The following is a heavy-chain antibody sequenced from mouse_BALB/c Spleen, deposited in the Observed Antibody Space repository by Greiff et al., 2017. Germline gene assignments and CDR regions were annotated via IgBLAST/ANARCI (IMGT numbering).Heavy chain of an antibody. Sequence: QVQLQQSGAELVRPGSSVKISCKASGYAFSSYWMNWVKQRPGQGLEWIGQIYPGDGDTNYNGKFKGKATLTADKSSSTADMQLSSLTSEDSAVYFCARAGVTTVVLDYWGQGTTLTVSA. J-gene: IGHJ2*01. CDR3: ARAGVTTVVLDY. CDR1: GYAFSSYW. V-gene: IGHV1-80*01. D-gene: IGHD1-1*01. CDR2: IYPGDGDT.